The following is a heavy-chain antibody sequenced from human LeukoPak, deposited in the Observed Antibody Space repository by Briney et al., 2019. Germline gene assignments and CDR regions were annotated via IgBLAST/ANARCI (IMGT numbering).Heavy chain of an antibody. D-gene: IGHD5-18*01. V-gene: IGHV1-8*01. CDR2: MNPNSGNT. CDR1: GYTFTSYD. J-gene: IGHJ5*02. Sequence: ASVKVSCKASGYTFTSYDINWVRQATGQGLEWMGWMNPNSGNTGYAQKFQGRVTMTRNTSISTAYMELSSLRSEDAAVYYCARGRDILDTAMVIDPWGQGTLVTVSS. CDR3: ARGRDILDTAMVIDP.